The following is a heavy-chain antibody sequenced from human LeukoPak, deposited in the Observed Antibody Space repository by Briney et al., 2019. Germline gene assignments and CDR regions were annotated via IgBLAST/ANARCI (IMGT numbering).Heavy chain of an antibody. V-gene: IGHV1-2*02. CDR1: GYTFNDYY. Sequence: ASVKVSCKASGYTFNDYYMYWVRQAPGQGFEWMGWINPNGGGTDLAQKFQGRVTMTRDTSISTVYMELSRLRYDDTAVYYCARLISSWRPFDYWGQGTLVTVSS. D-gene: IGHD6-13*01. J-gene: IGHJ4*02. CDR3: ARLISSWRPFDY. CDR2: INPNGGGT.